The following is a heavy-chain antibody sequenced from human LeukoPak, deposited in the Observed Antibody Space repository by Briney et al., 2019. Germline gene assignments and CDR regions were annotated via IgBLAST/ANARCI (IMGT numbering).Heavy chain of an antibody. CDR3: ARDFLEDGY. CDR2: ISSSSSTI. J-gene: IGHJ4*02. D-gene: IGHD3-3*01. CDR1: GFTFSNYN. V-gene: IGHV3-48*01. Sequence: GGSLRLSCAASGFTFSNYNMNWVRQAPGKGLEWVSYISSSSSTIHYADSVKGRFTISRDNARNSLYLQMNSLRAEDTAVYYCARDFLEDGYWGQGTLVTVS.